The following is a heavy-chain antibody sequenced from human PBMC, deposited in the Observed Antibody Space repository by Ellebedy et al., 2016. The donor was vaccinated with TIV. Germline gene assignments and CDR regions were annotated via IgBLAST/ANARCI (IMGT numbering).Heavy chain of an antibody. CDR1: GFTFTRYG. Sequence: AASVKVSYKASGFTFTRYGINWVRQAPGQGLEWMGWISGYSGNTDYAQKFQGRVTMTTDTGTNTGYMELTSLTSDDTAVYYCARGSGPNWLDPWGQGTLVTVSS. CDR3: ARGSGPNWLDP. CDR2: ISGYSGNT. D-gene: IGHD6-19*01. J-gene: IGHJ5*01. V-gene: IGHV1-18*04.